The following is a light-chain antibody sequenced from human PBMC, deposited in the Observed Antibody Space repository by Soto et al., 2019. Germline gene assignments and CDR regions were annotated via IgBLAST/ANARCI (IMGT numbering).Light chain of an antibody. CDR3: MQPLRTPWT. J-gene: IGKJ1*01. Sequence: DIVLTQSPLSLPVTPGEPASITCRSSQSLLYSNGYNYLDWYLQKPGQSPQLLIYLGSNRASGDPDRFSGSGSATDFTVKISRVEAEDVGVYYCMQPLRTPWTFGQGTKVEIK. V-gene: IGKV2-28*01. CDR2: LGS. CDR1: QSLLYSNGYNY.